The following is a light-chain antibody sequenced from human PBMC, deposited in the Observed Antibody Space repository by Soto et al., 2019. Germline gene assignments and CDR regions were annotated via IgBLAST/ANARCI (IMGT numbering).Light chain of an antibody. CDR1: QSVSSSY. CDR3: QQYGSSPTWT. Sequence: ESVLTQSAGTLSLSPGEKATLSCRASQSVSSSYLAWYQQKPGQAPRLLIYAASSRATGIPDRFSGSGSGTAFTLTISRLEPEDFAVYYCQQYGSSPTWTFGQGTKV. J-gene: IGKJ1*01. CDR2: AAS. V-gene: IGKV3-20*01.